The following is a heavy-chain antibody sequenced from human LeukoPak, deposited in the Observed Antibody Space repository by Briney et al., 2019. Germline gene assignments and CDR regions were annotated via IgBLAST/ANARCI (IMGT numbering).Heavy chain of an antibody. J-gene: IGHJ4*02. CDR3: ARDYLVGAPLDS. CDR2: MYISGST. D-gene: IGHD1-26*01. Sequence: ASETLSLTCTVSGVSITNYYWAWIRQPAGKGLEWIGRMYISGSTNYNPSLKSRVSISIDKTKNQFSLKLTSVTAADTAVYYCARDYLVGAPLDSWGQGTPVTVSS. CDR1: GVSITNYY. V-gene: IGHV4-4*07.